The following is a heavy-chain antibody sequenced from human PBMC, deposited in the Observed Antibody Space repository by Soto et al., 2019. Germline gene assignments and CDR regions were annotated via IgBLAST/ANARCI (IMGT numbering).Heavy chain of an antibody. D-gene: IGHD3-16*01. J-gene: IGHJ5*01. CDR3: AWGIWAAWTADYDLDS. V-gene: IGHV1-3*01. CDR2: INAGNGKT. Sequence: GASVKVSCKASGYIFTNYAIHWVRQAPGQRLEWMGWINAGNGKTKYSQNFQGRVTITRDTSASIAYMEVNGLRSEDTAVYYCAWGIWAAWTADYDLDSWGQGTLVTGSS. CDR1: GYIFTNYA.